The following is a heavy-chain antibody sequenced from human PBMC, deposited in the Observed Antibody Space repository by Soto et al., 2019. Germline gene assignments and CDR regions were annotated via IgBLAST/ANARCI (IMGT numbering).Heavy chain of an antibody. CDR3: ARDIAKSSPYYFDY. J-gene: IGHJ4*02. CDR2: IYYSGST. D-gene: IGHD6-13*01. CDR1: GGSISSYY. Sequence: PSETLSLTCTVSGGSISSYYWSWIRQPPGKGLEWIGYIYYSGSTNYNPSLKSRVTISVDTSKNQFSLKLSSVTAADTAVYYCARDIAKSSPYYFDYWGQGTLVTVSS. V-gene: IGHV4-59*01.